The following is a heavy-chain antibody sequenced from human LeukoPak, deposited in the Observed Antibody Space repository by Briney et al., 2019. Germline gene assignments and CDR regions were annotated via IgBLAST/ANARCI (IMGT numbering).Heavy chain of an antibody. V-gene: IGHV4-34*01. Sequence: SETLSLTCAVYGGPCSGYYWSWIRQPPGKGLEWIGEINHSGSTNDNPSLKSRVPISVDTSKNQFSLKLSSVTAADTAVYYCARTQRAHTQLWSPYFAYWGQGTLVTVS. CDR1: GGPCSGYY. D-gene: IGHD5-18*01. CDR3: ARTQRAHTQLWSPYFAY. J-gene: IGHJ4*02. CDR2: INHSGST.